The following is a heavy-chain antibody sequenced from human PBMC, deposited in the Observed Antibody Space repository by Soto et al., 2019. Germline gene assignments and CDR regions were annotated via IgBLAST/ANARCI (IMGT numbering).Heavy chain of an antibody. CDR1: GYMFSSYW. CDR2: IYPDDSDT. V-gene: IGHV5-51*01. D-gene: IGHD3-22*01. CDR3: AIHLKYDGSGYYFRHFDY. Sequence: EVQLVQSGPEVKKPGESLKISCKGSGYMFSSYWIGWVRQMPGKGLEWMGVIYPDDSDTRYVPSFQGQVTISADKSMNTAYLQWRSLKASDTAMYYCAIHLKYDGSGYYFRHFDYWGQGTLVTVSS. J-gene: IGHJ4*02.